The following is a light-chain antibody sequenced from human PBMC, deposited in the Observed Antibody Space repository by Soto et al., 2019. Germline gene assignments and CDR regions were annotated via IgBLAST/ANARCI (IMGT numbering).Light chain of an antibody. V-gene: IGLV1-40*01. CDR2: GNS. J-gene: IGLJ1*01. CDR3: QSYDSSLSGFYV. CDR1: SSNIGANSD. Sequence: QSALTQPPSVSGASGQRVTISCTGSSSNIGANSDVHWYQQLTGAAPKLLIYGNSNRPSGVSDRFSGSKSGTSASLAITGLQAEDEADYYCQSYDSSLSGFYVFGTGTKVTVL.